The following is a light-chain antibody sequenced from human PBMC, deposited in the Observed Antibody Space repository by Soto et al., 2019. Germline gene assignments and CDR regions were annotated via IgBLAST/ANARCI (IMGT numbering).Light chain of an antibody. CDR3: CTYAVSQILYV. CDR1: SNDIGTYNL. CDR2: ETK. J-gene: IGLJ1*01. Sequence: QSALTQPASVSGSPGQSITISCAGTSNDIGTYNLVSWYQQHPGTAPKLLIYETKKRPSGVSSRFSGSKSGNTASLTISGLQTDDEADYFCCTYAVSQILYVLGTGTKVTVL. V-gene: IGLV2-23*01.